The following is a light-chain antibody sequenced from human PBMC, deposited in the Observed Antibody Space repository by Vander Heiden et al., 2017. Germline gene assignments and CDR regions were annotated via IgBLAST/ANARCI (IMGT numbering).Light chain of an antibody. Sequence: EIVLTQSPGPLSLSPGERATLSCRVSQSISSSYLAWYQQKPGQPPRLLIYGASNRATDFPDRFSGSGSGTDFTLTISSLEPEDFAMYYCHQYAASPFTFGPGSKVDVK. CDR2: GAS. J-gene: IGKJ3*01. V-gene: IGKV3-20*01. CDR1: QSISSSY. CDR3: HQYAASPFT.